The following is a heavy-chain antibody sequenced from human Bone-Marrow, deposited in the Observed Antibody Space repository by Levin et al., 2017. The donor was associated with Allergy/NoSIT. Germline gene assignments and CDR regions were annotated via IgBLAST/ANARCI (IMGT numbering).Heavy chain of an antibody. CDR1: GFTFSSYA. CDR3: AKDFASSGYYYLSNAFDI. Sequence: GGSLRLSCAASGFTFSSYAMSWVRQAPGKGLEWVSAISGSGGSTYYADSVKGRFTISRDNSKNTLYLQMNSLRAEDTAVYYCAKDFASSGYYYLSNAFDIWGQGTMVTVSS. CDR2: ISGSGGST. V-gene: IGHV3-23*01. J-gene: IGHJ3*02. D-gene: IGHD3-22*01.